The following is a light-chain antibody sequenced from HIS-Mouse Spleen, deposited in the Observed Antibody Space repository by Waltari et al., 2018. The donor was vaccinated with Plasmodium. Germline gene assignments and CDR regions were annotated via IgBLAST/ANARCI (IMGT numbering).Light chain of an antibody. V-gene: IGLV3-1*01. CDR3: QAWDSSTVV. J-gene: IGLJ2*01. CDR2: QDS. CDR1: KLGYNY. Sequence: SYELTQPPSVSVSPGQTASITCSGAKLGYNYACWYQQKPGQSPVLVLYQDSKRPSGIPERFSGSNSGNTATLTISGTQAMDEADYYCQAWDSSTVVFGGGTKLTVL.